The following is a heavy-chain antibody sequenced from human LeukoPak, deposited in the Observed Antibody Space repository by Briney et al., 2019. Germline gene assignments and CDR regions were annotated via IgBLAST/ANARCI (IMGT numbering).Heavy chain of an antibody. Sequence: ASVKVSCKVSGYTLTELSMHWVRQAPGKGLEWMGGFDPEDGETIYAQKFQGRVTMTEDTSTDTAYMELSSLRSEDTAVYYCATEWSALGYFDYWGQGTLATVSS. D-gene: IGHD3-3*01. V-gene: IGHV1-24*01. CDR3: ATEWSALGYFDY. CDR1: GYTLTELS. CDR2: FDPEDGET. J-gene: IGHJ4*02.